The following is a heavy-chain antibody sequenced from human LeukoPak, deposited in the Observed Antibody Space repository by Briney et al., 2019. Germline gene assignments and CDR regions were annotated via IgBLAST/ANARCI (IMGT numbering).Heavy chain of an antibody. CDR1: GGSISSYC. CDR3: AREGAPTSYYYYMDV. Sequence: KPSETLSLTYTVSGGSISSYCWSWIRQPPGKGLKWIGYIYYSGSTNYNPSLKSRVTISVDTSKNQFSLKLSSVTAADTAVYYCAREGAPTSYYYYMDVWGKGTTVTVSS. V-gene: IGHV4-59*01. CDR2: IYYSGST. J-gene: IGHJ6*03. D-gene: IGHD1-26*01.